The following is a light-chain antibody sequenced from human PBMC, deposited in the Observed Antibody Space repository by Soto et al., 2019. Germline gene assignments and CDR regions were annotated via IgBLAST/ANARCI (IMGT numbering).Light chain of an antibody. Sequence: XTGTSSDVGGYNYVSWYEQHPVKAPKLLIYDVTKRPSGVPDRFSGSKSGNTASLTISGLQAEDEADYYCCSYAGSYTWVFGTGTKLTVL. CDR2: DVT. CDR3: CSYAGSYTWV. J-gene: IGLJ1*01. CDR1: SSDVGGYNY. V-gene: IGLV2-11*01.